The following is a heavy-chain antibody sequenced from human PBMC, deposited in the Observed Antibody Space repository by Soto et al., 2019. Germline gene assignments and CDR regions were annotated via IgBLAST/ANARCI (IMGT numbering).Heavy chain of an antibody. V-gene: IGHV3-21*01. J-gene: IGHJ4*02. Sequence: EVPLVESGGGLVKPGGSLRLSCAASGFTFSGHTINWVRQAPGKGLEWVSSVSRSSSYIYYADSVKGRFTVSRDDAEKSMYLQMNSLRAEDTAIYYCARCMGFDGSGYAFFDSWGQGTQVTVSS. CDR3: ARCMGFDGSGYAFFDS. D-gene: IGHD3-10*01. CDR2: VSRSSSYI. CDR1: GFTFSGHT.